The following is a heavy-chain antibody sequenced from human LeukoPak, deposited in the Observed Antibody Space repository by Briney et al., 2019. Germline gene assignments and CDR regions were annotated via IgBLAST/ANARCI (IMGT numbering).Heavy chain of an antibody. Sequence: PSQTLSLTCAVDGGSFSAYYWSWIRQSPGKGLEWIAEINHRGDTNYNPSVKSRVSISVDTSKNQFALKVTSLTAADTAVYYCARGPTISETGYFDYWGKGTLVTVSS. CDR3: ARGPTISETGYFDY. D-gene: IGHD1-1*01. V-gene: IGHV4-34*01. CDR1: GGSFSAYY. J-gene: IGHJ4*03. CDR2: INHRGDT.